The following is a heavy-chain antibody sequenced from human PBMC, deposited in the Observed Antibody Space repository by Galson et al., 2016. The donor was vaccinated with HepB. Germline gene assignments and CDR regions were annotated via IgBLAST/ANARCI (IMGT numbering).Heavy chain of an antibody. CDR2: IDYDGSST. V-gene: IGHV3-74*01. Sequence: SLRLSCAASGFAFSSYWMHWVRQAPGKGLVWVSRIDYDGSSTTYADSVKGRFTISRDNSKNTLYLEMNSLRAEDTAVYYCAKDRGRGTYNFWSGPRNYFDSWGQGTLVVVSS. CDR1: GFAFSSYW. CDR3: AKDRGRGTYNFWSGPRNYFDS. J-gene: IGHJ4*02. D-gene: IGHD3-3*01.